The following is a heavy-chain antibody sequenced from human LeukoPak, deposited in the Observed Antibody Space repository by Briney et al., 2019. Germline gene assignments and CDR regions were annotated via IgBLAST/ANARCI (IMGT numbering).Heavy chain of an antibody. V-gene: IGHV1-2*02. J-gene: IGHJ4*02. CDR3: ARDSSRRPQKYDIATSFSTEN. CDR2: INPKIGGT. Sequence: ASVKVSCKTSGYTFTDYYIHWVRQAPGQGLESMGWINPKIGGTNYAPRFQGRVSMTSDTSITTAYMQMRRVTSDDTAVYYCARDSSRRPQKYDIATSFSTENWGQGILVAVSS. CDR1: GYTFTDYY. D-gene: IGHD3-9*01.